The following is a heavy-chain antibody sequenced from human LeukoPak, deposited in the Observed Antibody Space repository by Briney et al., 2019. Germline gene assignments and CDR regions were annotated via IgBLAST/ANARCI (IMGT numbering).Heavy chain of an antibody. Sequence: SETLSLTCAVYGGSFSGYYWSWIRQPPGKGLEWIGEINHSGSTNYNPPLKSRVTISVDTSKNQFSLKLSSVTAADTAVYYCPRGKAIGTLDYWGQGTLVTVSS. CDR1: GGSFSGYY. J-gene: IGHJ4*02. V-gene: IGHV4-34*01. CDR3: PRGKAIGTLDY. CDR2: INHSGST.